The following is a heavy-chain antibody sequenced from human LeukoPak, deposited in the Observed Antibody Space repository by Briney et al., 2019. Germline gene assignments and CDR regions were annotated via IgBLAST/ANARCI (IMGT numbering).Heavy chain of an antibody. CDR3: ARGPWRWSNFDY. CDR2: INPNSGGT. J-gene: IGHJ4*02. Sequence: ASVKVSCKASGYTFTGYYMHWVRQAPGQGLEWMGWINPNSGGTNYAQKFQGRVTMTRDTSISTAYMELSSLRSEDTAVYYCARGPWRWSNFDYWGQGTLVTVSS. CDR1: GYTFTGYY. V-gene: IGHV1-2*02. D-gene: IGHD2-15*01.